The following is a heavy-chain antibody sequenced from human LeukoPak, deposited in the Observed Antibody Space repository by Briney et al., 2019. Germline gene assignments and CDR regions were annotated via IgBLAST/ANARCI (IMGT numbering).Heavy chain of an antibody. V-gene: IGHV4-34*01. CDR3: ARNPIRYYYGSGSYKRRWFDP. Sequence: SETLSLTCAVYGGSFSGYYWSWIRQPPGKGLEWIGEINHSGSTNYNPSPKSRVTISVDTSKNQFSLKLSSVTAADTAVYYCARNPIRYYYGSGSYKRRWFDPWGQGTLVTVSS. CDR1: GGSFSGYY. CDR2: INHSGST. D-gene: IGHD3-10*01. J-gene: IGHJ5*02.